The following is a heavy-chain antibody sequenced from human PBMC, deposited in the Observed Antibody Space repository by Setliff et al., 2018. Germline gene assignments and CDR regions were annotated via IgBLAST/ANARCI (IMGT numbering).Heavy chain of an antibody. V-gene: IGHV1-18*01. J-gene: IGHJ4*02. D-gene: IGHD2-2*01. CDR2: ISAYNGYI. Sequence: GASVKVSCKASGYAFGSSGISWVRQAPGQGLEWMGWISAYNGYIVYAQKFQGRVTMTTDTSTTTAYMEVRSLRSDDTAVYYCARDRKEIVVKPPAASLGYWGQGTQVTVSS. CDR3: ARDRKEIVVKPPAASLGY. CDR1: GYAFGSSG.